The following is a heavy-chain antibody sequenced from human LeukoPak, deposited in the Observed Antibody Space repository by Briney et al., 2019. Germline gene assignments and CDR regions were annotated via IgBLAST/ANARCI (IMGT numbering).Heavy chain of an antibody. Sequence: SEALSLTCTVSGGSISSYYWSWIRQPPGKGLEWIGYIYYSGSTNYNPSLKSRVTISVDTSKNQFSLKLSSVTAADTAVYYYARGNYYDSSGYYSRSDNWFDPWGQGTLVTVSS. V-gene: IGHV4-59*01. D-gene: IGHD3-22*01. CDR3: ARGNYYDSSGYYSRSDNWFDP. CDR1: GGSISSYY. CDR2: IYYSGST. J-gene: IGHJ5*02.